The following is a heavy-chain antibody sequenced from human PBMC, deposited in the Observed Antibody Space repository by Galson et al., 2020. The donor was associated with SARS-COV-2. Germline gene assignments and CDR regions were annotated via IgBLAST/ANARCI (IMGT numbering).Heavy chain of an antibody. J-gene: IGHJ4*02. Sequence: ASETLSLTCTVSGGSINISNYFWGWIRQPPGKGLEWIGSIYYSGSTYYNPSLKSRVIISMDTSKNHFSLRLTSVTAADTAVYYCAIMARGLVIDWFDYWGQGILVTVSS. V-gene: IGHV4-39*02. CDR2: IYYSGST. CDR1: GGSINISNYF. CDR3: AIMARGLVIDWFDY. D-gene: IGHD3-10*01.